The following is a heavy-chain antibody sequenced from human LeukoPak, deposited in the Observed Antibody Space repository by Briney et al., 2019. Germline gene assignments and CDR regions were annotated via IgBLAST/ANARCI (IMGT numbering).Heavy chain of an antibody. CDR2: VHYSGST. Sequence: PSETLSLTCSLSDGSISSYYWNWLRESPGTGLEWIGHVHYSGSTHYHPSLQGRVSISIDTSMNHFSLKLRSVTAVHTAVYFCARWGHFETSGYFVVDYWGQGALVTVSS. J-gene: IGHJ4*02. CDR1: DGSISSYY. CDR3: ARWGHFETSGYFVVDY. V-gene: IGHV4-59*01. D-gene: IGHD5-12*01.